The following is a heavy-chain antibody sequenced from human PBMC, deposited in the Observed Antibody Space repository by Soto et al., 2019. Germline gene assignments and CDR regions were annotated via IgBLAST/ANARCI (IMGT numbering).Heavy chain of an antibody. CDR2: TYYRSKWYN. CDR1: GDSVSSNSAA. Sequence: SQTLSLTCAISGDSVSSNSAAWNWIRQSPSRGLEWLGRTYYRSKWYNDYAVSVKSRITINPDTSKNQFSLQLNSVTPEDTAVYHCARDGDYGSSSGYYYYGMDVWGQGTTVTVSS. D-gene: IGHD6-6*01. V-gene: IGHV6-1*01. J-gene: IGHJ6*02. CDR3: ARDGDYGSSSGYYYYGMDV.